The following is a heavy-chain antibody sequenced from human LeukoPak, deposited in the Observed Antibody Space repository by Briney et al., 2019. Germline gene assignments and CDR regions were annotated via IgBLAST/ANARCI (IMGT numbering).Heavy chain of an antibody. CDR3: ARKATAVTAYFDY. Sequence: GGSLRLSCAASEFTFGSYWMTWVRQAPGKGLEWVANINRDGSKNHFVDSVKGRFTISKDNAKNSVYLQMNSLRPEDTAVYYCARKATAVTAYFDYWGQGTLVTVSS. V-gene: IGHV3-7*03. D-gene: IGHD4-17*01. CDR2: INRDGSKN. J-gene: IGHJ4*02. CDR1: EFTFGSYW.